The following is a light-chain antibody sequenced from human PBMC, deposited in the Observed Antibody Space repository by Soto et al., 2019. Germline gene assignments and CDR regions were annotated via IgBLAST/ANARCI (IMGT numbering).Light chain of an antibody. CDR3: SSYTNIITRACV. Sequence: QSVLTQPASVSGSPGQSITISCTGTSGDIGSYNRVSWYQQHPGKAPKLIIYEVTDRPSGVSNRFSGSKSGNTASLTISGLQAEDEAEYYCSSYTNIITRACVFGTGTKVTVL. CDR1: SGDIGSYNR. CDR2: EVT. V-gene: IGLV2-14*01. J-gene: IGLJ1*01.